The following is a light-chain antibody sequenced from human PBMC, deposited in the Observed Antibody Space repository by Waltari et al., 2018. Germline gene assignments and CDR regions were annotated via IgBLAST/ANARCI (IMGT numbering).Light chain of an antibody. J-gene: IGLJ2*01. CDR3: QTWDSNTVV. Sequence: SYDLTQPPSVSASLGQTASITCSGDKLGDKYTSWYQQKPGQSPVLVIYQEPKRPAVIPERFSGSNSGNTATLTVSGTQAVDEASYCCQTWDSNTVVFGGGTTLTVL. CDR2: QEP. V-gene: IGLV3-1*01. CDR1: KLGDKY.